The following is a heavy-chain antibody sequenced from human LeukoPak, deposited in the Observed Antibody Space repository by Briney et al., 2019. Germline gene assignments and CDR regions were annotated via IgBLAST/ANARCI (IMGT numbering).Heavy chain of an antibody. CDR3: ARSNQADDY. CDR2: INPGGSST. CDR1: GFTFSNYW. V-gene: IGHV3-74*01. D-gene: IGHD4-11*01. J-gene: IGHJ4*02. Sequence: GGSLRLSCAASGFTFSNYWMHWVRQVPGKGLVWVSRINPGGSSTTCADSVKGRFTISRDNAKNTLYLQMNSLRAEDTAVYYCARSNQADDYWGQGTLVTVSS.